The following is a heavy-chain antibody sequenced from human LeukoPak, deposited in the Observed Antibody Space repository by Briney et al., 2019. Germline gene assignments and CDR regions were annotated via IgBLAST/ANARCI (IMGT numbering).Heavy chain of an antibody. CDR2: ISYDGSNK. V-gene: IGHV3-30*18. CDR3: AKAGYYDSSGSFDY. Sequence: GGSPRLSCAASGFTFSSYGMHWVRQAPGKGLEWVAVISYDGSNKYYADSVKGRFTISRDNSKNTLYLQMNSLRAEDTAVYYCAKAGYYDSSGSFDYWGQGTLVTVSS. J-gene: IGHJ4*02. CDR1: GFTFSSYG. D-gene: IGHD3-22*01.